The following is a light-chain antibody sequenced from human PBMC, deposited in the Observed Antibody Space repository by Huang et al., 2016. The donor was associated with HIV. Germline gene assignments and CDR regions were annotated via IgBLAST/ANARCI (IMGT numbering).Light chain of an antibody. CDR3: QQYNNWPLT. Sequence: EIVMTQSSDTRSVSPGERATISCRASQSVSSNLAWYQQKPGQAPRLLIYGASTRSTGIPARFSGSGSGTEFTLTISSLQSEDFAVYYCQQYNNWPLTFGGGTKVEIK. CDR1: QSVSSN. V-gene: IGKV3-15*01. J-gene: IGKJ4*01. CDR2: GAS.